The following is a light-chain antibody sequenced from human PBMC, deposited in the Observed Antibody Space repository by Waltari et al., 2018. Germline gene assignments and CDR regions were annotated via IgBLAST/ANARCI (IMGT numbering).Light chain of an antibody. Sequence: EIQMTQSPSTLSASVGDRVTMTCRASQSISPWLAWYQQKPGKAPGLLIYKESLLQSGVPSRFSGSGSGTEFTLTISSLQPADFATYYCQQYETYPYTFGQGTKVQMK. CDR2: KES. CDR1: QSISPW. CDR3: QQYETYPYT. J-gene: IGKJ2*01. V-gene: IGKV1-5*03.